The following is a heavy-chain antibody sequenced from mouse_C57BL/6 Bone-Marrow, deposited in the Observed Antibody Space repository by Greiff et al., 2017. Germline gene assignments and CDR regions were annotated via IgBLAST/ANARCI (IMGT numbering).Heavy chain of an antibody. CDR1: GFNIKDDY. J-gene: IGHJ2*01. V-gene: IGHV14-4*01. D-gene: IGHD1-1*01. Sequence: EVQVVESGAELVRPGASVKLSCTASGFNIKDDYMHWVKQRPEQGLEWIGWIDPENGDTEYASKFQGKATITADTSSNTAYLQLSSLTSEDTAVYYCTTCNYGSSFDYWGQGTTLTVSS. CDR2: IDPENGDT. CDR3: TTCNYGSSFDY.